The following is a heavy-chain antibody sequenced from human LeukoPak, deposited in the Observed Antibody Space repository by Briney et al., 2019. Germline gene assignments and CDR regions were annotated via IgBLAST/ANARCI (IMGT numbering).Heavy chain of an antibody. D-gene: IGHD2-15*01. V-gene: IGHV4-59*01. Sequence: PSETLSLTCTGSGGSISSYYWSWIRQPPGKGLEWIGNIFHIGSTNYNPSLKSRLTISVAESKNQFSLNLNSVTTADTAVYYCARGGLGYYYYMDVWGRGTTVTVSS. J-gene: IGHJ6*03. CDR2: IFHIGST. CDR3: ARGGLGYYYYMDV. CDR1: GGSISSYY.